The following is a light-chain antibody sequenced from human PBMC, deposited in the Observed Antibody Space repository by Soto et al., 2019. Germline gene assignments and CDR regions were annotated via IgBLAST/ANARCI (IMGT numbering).Light chain of an antibody. CDR2: DAS. V-gene: IGKV3-11*01. CDR1: QSVSSY. J-gene: IGKJ3*01. CDR3: QQRSNWPRFT. Sequence: EIVLTQSPAPLSLSPGERATLSCRASQSVSSYLAWYQQKPGQAPRLLIYDASNRATGIPARFSGSGSVTDFTLTISSLEPEDFAVYYCQQRSNWPRFTFGPGTKVDIK.